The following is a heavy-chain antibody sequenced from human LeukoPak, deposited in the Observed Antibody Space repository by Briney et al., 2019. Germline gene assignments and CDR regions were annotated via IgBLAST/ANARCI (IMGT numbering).Heavy chain of an antibody. J-gene: IGHJ4*02. CDR3: AKDSGTVFAY. Sequence: GRSLRLSCAASGFMFSTFGMHWVRQVPGKGLEWVSAITVSGGSTYYTDSVKGRFTISRDNSKNTLFLQMNSLRAEDTAVYYCAKDSGTVFAYWGQGTLVTVSS. CDR2: ITVSGGST. D-gene: IGHD1-1*01. V-gene: IGHV3-23*01. CDR1: GFMFSTFG.